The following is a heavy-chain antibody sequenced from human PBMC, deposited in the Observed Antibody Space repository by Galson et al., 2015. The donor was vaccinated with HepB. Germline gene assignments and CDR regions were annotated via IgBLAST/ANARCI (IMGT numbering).Heavy chain of an antibody. J-gene: IGHJ4*02. D-gene: IGHD6-19*01. V-gene: IGHV3-11*05. CDR1: KFTLSDYY. CDR2: ISSDESYT. Sequence: SLRLSCAASKFTLSDYYMSWIRQAPGKGLEWVSYISSDESYTNYADSVKGRFTISRDNARNSVELQLNRLRADDTAVYFCARGAYSSGWYHFDYWGQGILVTVSS. CDR3: ARGAYSSGWYHFDY.